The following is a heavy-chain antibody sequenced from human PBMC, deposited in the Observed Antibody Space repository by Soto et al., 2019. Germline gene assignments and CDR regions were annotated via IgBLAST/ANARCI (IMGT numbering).Heavy chain of an antibody. Sequence: PGGSLRLSCAASGFTFSSYSMNWVRQAPGKGLEWVAVVSYDGSHKDYVDSVKGRFTISRDNSKNTLYLQMNSLRPDDTAVYYCAKDVILWTNYYYYGMDVWGQGTTVTVSS. V-gene: IGHV3-30*18. CDR1: GFTFSSYS. CDR2: VSYDGSHK. D-gene: IGHD2-8*01. CDR3: AKDVILWTNYYYYGMDV. J-gene: IGHJ6*02.